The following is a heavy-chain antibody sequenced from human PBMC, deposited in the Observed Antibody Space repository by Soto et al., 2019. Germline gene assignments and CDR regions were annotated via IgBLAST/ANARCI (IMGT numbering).Heavy chain of an antibody. Sequence: EVQLLESGGGLVQPGGSLRLSCAASGFTFSSYAMSWVRQAPGKGLEWVSASSGSGGSTYYADSVKGRFTISRDNSKNTLFLQMNSLRAEDTAVYYCAKDMYSSSWYFYYYAMDVWGQGTTVTVSS. CDR2: SSGSGGST. CDR1: GFTFSSYA. J-gene: IGHJ6*02. V-gene: IGHV3-23*01. D-gene: IGHD6-13*01. CDR3: AKDMYSSSWYFYYYAMDV.